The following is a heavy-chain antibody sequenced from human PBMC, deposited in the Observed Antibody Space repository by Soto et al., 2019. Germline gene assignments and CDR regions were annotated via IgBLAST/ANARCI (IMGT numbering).Heavy chain of an antibody. J-gene: IGHJ5*02. Sequence: QVQLQESGPGLVKPSETLSLTCTVSGGSISSYYWSWIRQPPGKGLEWIGYIYYSGSTNYNPSLKSRVTIAVDTSKNQLSLNVSSVPASDTAVYSCARYGLLRFGARGGWFDPWGQGTLVAV. D-gene: IGHD3-10*01. V-gene: IGHV4-59*08. CDR1: GGSISSYY. CDR2: IYYSGST. CDR3: ARYGLLRFGARGGWFDP.